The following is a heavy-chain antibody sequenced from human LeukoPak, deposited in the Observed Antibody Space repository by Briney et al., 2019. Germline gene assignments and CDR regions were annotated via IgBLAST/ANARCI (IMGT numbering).Heavy chain of an antibody. D-gene: IGHD2-21*02. CDR3: AKEATYCGGDCYSWGYYYYYGMDV. V-gene: IGHV3-23*01. CDR2: ISGSGGST. CDR1: GFTFSSYA. J-gene: IGHJ6*02. Sequence: GGSLRLSCAASGFTFSSYAMSWVRQAPGKGLEWVSAISGSGGSTYYADSVKGRFTISRDNSKNTLYLQMNSLRAEDTAVYYCAKEATYCGGDCYSWGYYYYYGMDVWGQGTTVTVSS.